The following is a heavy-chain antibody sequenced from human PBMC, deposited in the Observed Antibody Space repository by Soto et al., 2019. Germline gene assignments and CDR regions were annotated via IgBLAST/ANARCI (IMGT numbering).Heavy chain of an antibody. V-gene: IGHV3-21*01. CDR2: ISSSSSYI. D-gene: IGHD3-16*01. Sequence: EVQLVESGGGLVKPGGSLRLSCAASGFTFSSYSMNWVRQAPGKGLEWVSSISSSSSYIYYADSVKGRFTISRDNAKNSLYLKMNSLRAEDTAVYDCGRAIYYDYIWGRVAPPQFDYGGQGTLVTVSS. CDR3: GRAIYYDYIWGRVAPPQFDY. J-gene: IGHJ4*02. CDR1: GFTFSSYS.